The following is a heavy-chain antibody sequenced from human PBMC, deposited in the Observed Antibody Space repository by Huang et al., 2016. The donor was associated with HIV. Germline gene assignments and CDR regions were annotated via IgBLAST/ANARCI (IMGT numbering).Heavy chain of an antibody. D-gene: IGHD1-7*01. CDR2: SKQDESEK. Sequence: VESGGRSVQPGGSIKLSCVGSTFTFGAYWLSWVRQPPGKGLVWVANSKQDESEKYYVDSVKGRFNISRDNARKVLFLEMDDLRVEDTAIYFCATKTAGMDIWGQGTTVTVSS. V-gene: IGHV3-7*01. J-gene: IGHJ6*02. CDR1: TFTFGAYW. CDR3: ATKTAGMDI.